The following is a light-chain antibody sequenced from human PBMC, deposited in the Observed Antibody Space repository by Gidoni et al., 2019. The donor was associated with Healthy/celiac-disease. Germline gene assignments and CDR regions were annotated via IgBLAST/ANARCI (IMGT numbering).Light chain of an antibody. CDR3: QQRSNWPF. J-gene: IGKJ4*01. CDR1: QSVSSY. Sequence: EIVLTQSPATLSLSPGERATLSCRASQSVSSYLAWYQQKPGQAPRLLIYDASNRATGIPARFSGSGSGTDFTLTISSLEPEDFAVDYCQQRSNWPFFGGGTKVEIK. V-gene: IGKV3-11*01. CDR2: DAS.